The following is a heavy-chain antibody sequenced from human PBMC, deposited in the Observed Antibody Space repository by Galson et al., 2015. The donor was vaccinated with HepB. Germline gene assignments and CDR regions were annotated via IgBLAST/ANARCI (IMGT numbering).Heavy chain of an antibody. D-gene: IGHD2-2*01. J-gene: IGHJ4*02. V-gene: IGHV3-21*01. Sequence: SLRLSCAASGFTFSYYSMNWVRQAPGKGLEWVSSISSGNDYIYYADSVRGRFTISRDNAKNSLYLQMNSLRAEDSAVYFCARGGGTRTKGGTVVVAPAVGDDVHYWGQGTLVTVSS. CDR1: GFTFSYYS. CDR2: ISSGNDYI. CDR3: ARGGGTRTKGGTVVVAPAVGDDVHY.